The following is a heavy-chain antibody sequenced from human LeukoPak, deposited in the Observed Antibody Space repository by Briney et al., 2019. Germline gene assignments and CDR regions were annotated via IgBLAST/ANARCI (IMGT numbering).Heavy chain of an antibody. D-gene: IGHD2-15*01. CDR1: GFTFSSYW. CDR3: ARVECSGASCYSAPDY. V-gene: IGHV3-74*01. Sequence: GGSLRLSCAASGFTFSSYWMHWVRQAPGKGLVWVSRINSDGSSTSYADSVKGRFTISRDNAKNTLYLQMNSLRAEDTALYYCARVECSGASCYSAPDYWGQGTLVTVSS. J-gene: IGHJ4*02. CDR2: INSDGSST.